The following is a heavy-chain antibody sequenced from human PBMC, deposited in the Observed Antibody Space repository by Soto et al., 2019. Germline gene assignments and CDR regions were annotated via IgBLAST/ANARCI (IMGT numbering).Heavy chain of an antibody. CDR2: IIPIFGTA. CDR3: AREFMASTYYYYYGMDV. V-gene: IGHV1-69*13. Sequence: ASVKVSCKASGGTFSSYAISWVRQAPGQGLEWMGGIIPIFGTANYAQKFQGRVTITADESTSTAYMELSSLRSEDTAVYHCAREFMASTYYYYYGMDVWGQGTTVTVSS. J-gene: IGHJ6*02. CDR1: GGTFSSYA.